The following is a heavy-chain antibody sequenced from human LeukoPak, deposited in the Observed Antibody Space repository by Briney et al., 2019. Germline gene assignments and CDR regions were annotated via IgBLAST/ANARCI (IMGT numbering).Heavy chain of an antibody. D-gene: IGHD6-19*01. J-gene: IGHJ6*02. CDR2: ISGSGGST. V-gene: IGHV3-23*01. CDR3: TKDKTNKDSVGLYSSGWYGMDV. CDR1: GFISSSYA. Sequence: SGGSLRLSCATSGFISSSYAMSWVRQAPGKGLEWVSVISGSGGSTYYAESVKGRFTISRDNSKNTLYLQMDSLRAEDTAVYYCTKDKTNKDSVGLYSSGWYGMDVWGQGTTVTVSS.